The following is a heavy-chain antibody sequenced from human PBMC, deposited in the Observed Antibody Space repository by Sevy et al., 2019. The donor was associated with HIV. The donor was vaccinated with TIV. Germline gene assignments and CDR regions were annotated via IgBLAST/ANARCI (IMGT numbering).Heavy chain of an antibody. V-gene: IGHV3-53*01. CDR2: IYSDSNT. CDR3: AKGLILEWSWYGMDV. Sequence: GGSLRLSCAASGFTVSSNYMSWVRQAPGKGLEWVSVIYSDSNTYYADSVKGRFTISRDNSKNTLYLQMKSLRAEDTAVYYCAKGLILEWSWYGMDVWGQGTTVTVPS. J-gene: IGHJ6*02. D-gene: IGHD3-3*01. CDR1: GFTVSSNY.